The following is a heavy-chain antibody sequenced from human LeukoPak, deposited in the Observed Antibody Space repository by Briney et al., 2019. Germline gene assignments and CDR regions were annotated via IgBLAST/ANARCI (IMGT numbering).Heavy chain of an antibody. D-gene: IGHD2-21*02. J-gene: IGHJ4*02. CDR3: ASTIVVVTARRFDY. Sequence: SETLSLTCAVYGGSFSGYYWSWIRQPPGKGLEWIGEINHSGSTNYNPSLKSRATISIDTSKKQFSLKLSSVTAADTAVYYCASTIVVVTARRFDYWGQGTLVTVSS. CDR2: INHSGST. V-gene: IGHV4-34*01. CDR1: GGSFSGYY.